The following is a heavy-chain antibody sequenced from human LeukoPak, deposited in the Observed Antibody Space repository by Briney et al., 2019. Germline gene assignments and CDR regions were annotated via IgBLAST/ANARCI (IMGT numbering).Heavy chain of an antibody. V-gene: IGHV3-74*01. J-gene: IGHJ4*02. CDR1: GFTFSSYW. CDR2: INSDGSTT. CDR3: ARTYGGGFGWFDY. Sequence: GGSLRLSCAASGFTFSSYWMHWVRQAPGKGLVWVSRINSDGSTTSYADSVKGRFTISRDNAKNTLYLQMNSLRAEDSAVYYCARTYGGGFGWFDYWGQGTLVTVSS. D-gene: IGHD1-26*01.